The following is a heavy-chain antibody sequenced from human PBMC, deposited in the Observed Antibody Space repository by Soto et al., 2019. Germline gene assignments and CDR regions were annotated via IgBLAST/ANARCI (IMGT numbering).Heavy chain of an antibody. D-gene: IGHD6-25*01. CDR1: RGTFSNYA. Sequence: QVQLVQSGAEVKKPGSSVKVSCKAARGTFSNYALISWVRQAPGQGLEWMGGIIPIDATVNYAQKFQGRIALTADESTTTAYMALGSLKSEDTAVYYCARDLLGFGYTYGDVWGQGTTVTVSS. CDR2: IIPIDATV. CDR3: ARDLLGFGYTYGDV. V-gene: IGHV1-69*12. J-gene: IGHJ6*01.